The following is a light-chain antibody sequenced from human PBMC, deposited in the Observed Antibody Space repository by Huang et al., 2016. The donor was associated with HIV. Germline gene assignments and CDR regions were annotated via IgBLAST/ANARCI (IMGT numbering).Light chain of an antibody. V-gene: IGKV3-15*01. J-gene: IGKJ1*01. Sequence: EIVMTQSPATLSVFPGERVTLSCRASQSISSDLAWYHQKPGQAPRLISYGTAPRATGIPARFSGSGSGTEFTLTISSLQSEDFGVYYCQHYNNWPRTFGQGTKVEVK. CDR2: GTA. CDR1: QSISSD. CDR3: QHYNNWPRT.